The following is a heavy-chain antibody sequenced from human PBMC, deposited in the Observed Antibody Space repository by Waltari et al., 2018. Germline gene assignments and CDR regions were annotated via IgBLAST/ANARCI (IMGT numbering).Heavy chain of an antibody. D-gene: IGHD5-18*01. V-gene: IGHV3-66*02. CDR3: ATARDEHTAMVYFDN. Sequence: EVQLVESGGGLVHPGGSLRLSCVASGIAASHTPMSWVRQAPGKGLEWVSIMYPPGSAYNADSVEGRFTISRDISKNMVHLQMNRLRLEDSATYYCATARDEHTAMVYFDNWGQGTLVSVSS. CDR1: GIAASHTP. J-gene: IGHJ4*02. CDR2: MYPPGSA.